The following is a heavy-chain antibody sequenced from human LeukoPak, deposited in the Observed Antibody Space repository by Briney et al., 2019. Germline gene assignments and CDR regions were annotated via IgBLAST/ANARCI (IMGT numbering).Heavy chain of an antibody. V-gene: IGHV4-4*07. D-gene: IGHD6-13*01. CDR1: GGSISSYY. J-gene: IGHJ3*02. Sequence: SKTLSLTCTDSGGSISSYYWSWIRQPAGEGLEWIGRIYTSGSTNYNPSLKSRVTMSVDTSKNQFSLKLSSVTAADTAVYYCARDGYSSSWKAFDIWGQGTMVTVSS. CDR2: IYTSGST. CDR3: ARDGYSSSWKAFDI.